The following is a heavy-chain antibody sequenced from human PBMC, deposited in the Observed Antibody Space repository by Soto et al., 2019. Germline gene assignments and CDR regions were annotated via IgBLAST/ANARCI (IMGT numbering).Heavy chain of an antibody. CDR3: ARAYPENYFYAMDV. Sequence: QVQLVQSGAEVKMPGSSVRVSCKASGGSFSKYGISWVRQAPGQGLEWMGGIIPMFGIGNYAEKFLGRATITADETTSTSPIELSSRRSEDTAVYFCARAYPENYFYAMDVCGQGTTVTVSS. V-gene: IGHV1-69*01. CDR1: GGSFSKYG. J-gene: IGHJ6*02. CDR2: IIPMFGIG.